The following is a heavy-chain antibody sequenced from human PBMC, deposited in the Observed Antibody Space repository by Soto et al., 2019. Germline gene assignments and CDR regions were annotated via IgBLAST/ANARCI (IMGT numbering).Heavy chain of an antibody. CDR3: AKGSGSYFYYFDY. CDR1: GFTFSSYG. CDR2: ISYDGSNK. Sequence: QVQLVESGGGVVQPGRSLRISCAASGFTFSSYGMHWVRQAPGKGLEWVAVISYDGSNKYYADSVKGRFTISRDNSKNTLYLQMNSLRAEDTAVYYCAKGSGSYFYYFDYWGQGTLVTVSS. J-gene: IGHJ4*02. V-gene: IGHV3-30*18. D-gene: IGHD1-26*01.